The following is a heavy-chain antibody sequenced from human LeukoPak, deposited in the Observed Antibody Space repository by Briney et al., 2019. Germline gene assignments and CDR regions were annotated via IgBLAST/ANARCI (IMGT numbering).Heavy chain of an antibody. CDR1: GFAFSSYW. J-gene: IGHJ4*02. Sequence: GGSLRLSCAASGFAFSSYWMSWVRQAPGKGLEWVANIRQDGSERYYVDSVKGRFTISRDDAKNSLYLQMDSLRAEDTAVYHCARGAQWLAGRFDYWGQGTLVTVSS. CDR2: IRQDGSER. CDR3: ARGAQWLAGRFDY. V-gene: IGHV3-7*03. D-gene: IGHD6-19*01.